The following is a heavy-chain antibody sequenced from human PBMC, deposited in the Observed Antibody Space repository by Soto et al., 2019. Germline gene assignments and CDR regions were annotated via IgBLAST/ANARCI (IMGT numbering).Heavy chain of an antibody. CDR1: GGSISSSSYY. Sequence: QLQLQESGPGLVKPSETLSLICTVSGGSISSSSYYWGWIRQPPGKGLEWIGSIYYSGSTYYNPSLKSRVTISVDTSKNQFSLKLSSVTAADTAVYYCARKDYGDYGDYWGQGTLVTVSS. D-gene: IGHD4-17*01. V-gene: IGHV4-39*01. J-gene: IGHJ4*02. CDR3: ARKDYGDYGDY. CDR2: IYYSGST.